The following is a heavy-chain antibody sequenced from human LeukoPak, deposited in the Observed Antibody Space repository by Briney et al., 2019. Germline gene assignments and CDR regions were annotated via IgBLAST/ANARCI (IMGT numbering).Heavy chain of an antibody. D-gene: IGHD6-13*01. V-gene: IGHV1-46*01. CDR1: GYTFTSYC. CDR3: ARDSATRLFDY. J-gene: IGHJ4*02. CDR2: INPSGGST. Sequence: ASVKVSCKASGYTFTSYCMHWVRQAPGQGLEWMGIINPSGGSTSYAQKFQGRVTMTRDTSTSTVYMELSSLRSEDTAVYYCARDSATRLFDYWGQGTLVTVSS.